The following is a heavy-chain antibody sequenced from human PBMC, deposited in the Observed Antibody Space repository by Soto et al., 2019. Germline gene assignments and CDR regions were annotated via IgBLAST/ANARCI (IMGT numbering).Heavy chain of an antibody. CDR2: INPNSGGT. J-gene: IGHJ6*03. Sequence: ASVKVSCKAFGYTYTGYYMHWVRQAPGQGLEWMGWINPNSGGTNYAQKFQGWVTMTRDTSISTAYMELSRLRSDDTAVYYCARDHGSGSYYMDVWGKGTTVTVSS. V-gene: IGHV1-2*04. D-gene: IGHD3-10*01. CDR3: ARDHGSGSYYMDV. CDR1: GYTYTGYY.